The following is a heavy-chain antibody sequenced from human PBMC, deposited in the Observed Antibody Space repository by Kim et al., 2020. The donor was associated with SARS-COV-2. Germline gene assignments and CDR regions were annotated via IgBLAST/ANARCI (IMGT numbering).Heavy chain of an antibody. CDR3: ARERMSGSYWV. D-gene: IGHD1-26*01. CDR2: T. J-gene: IGHJ4*02. V-gene: IGHV1-18*01. Sequence: TNYAQKLQGRVTMNTDTSTSTAYMELRSLRSDDTAVYYCARERMSGSYWVWGQGTLVTVSS.